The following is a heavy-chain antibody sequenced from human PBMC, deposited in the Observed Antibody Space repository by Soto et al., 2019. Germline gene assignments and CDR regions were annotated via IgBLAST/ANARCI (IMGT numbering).Heavy chain of an antibody. D-gene: IGHD1-7*01. Sequence: SETLSLTCTVSGGSISSYYWSWIRQPPGKGLEWIGYIYYSGSTNYNPSLKSRVTISVDTSKNQFSLKLSSVTAADTAVYYCARSITGTTPESIWGQGTMVTVSS. V-gene: IGHV4-59*01. CDR2: IYYSGST. J-gene: IGHJ3*02. CDR3: ARSITGTTPESI. CDR1: GGSISSYY.